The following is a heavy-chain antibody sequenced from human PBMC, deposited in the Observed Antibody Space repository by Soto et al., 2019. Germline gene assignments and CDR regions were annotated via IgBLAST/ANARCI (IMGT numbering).Heavy chain of an antibody. J-gene: IGHJ4*02. CDR3: TTTLDVVVVVAATPGPDY. CDR1: GFTFSNAW. D-gene: IGHD2-15*01. Sequence: GGSLRLSCAASGFTFSNAWMSWVRQAPGKGLEWVGRIKSKTDGGTTDYAAPVKGRFTISRDDSKNTLYLQMNSLKTEDTAVYYCTTTLDVVVVVAATPGPDYWGQGTLLTVSS. CDR2: IKSKTDGGTT. V-gene: IGHV3-15*01.